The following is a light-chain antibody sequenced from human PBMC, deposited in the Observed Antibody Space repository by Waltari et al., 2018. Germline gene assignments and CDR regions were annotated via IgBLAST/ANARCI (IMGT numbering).Light chain of an antibody. Sequence: DIQMTQSPSSLSASVGDRVTITCRASQSISSYLNWYQQKPGKAPKLLIYAASSLQSGVPSRFSGSGSGTDFTLTISSLQPEDVAVYYCHQYYSAPFTFGPGTKVDIK. CDR2: AAS. J-gene: IGKJ3*01. CDR1: QSISSY. V-gene: IGKV1-39*01. CDR3: HQYYSAPFT.